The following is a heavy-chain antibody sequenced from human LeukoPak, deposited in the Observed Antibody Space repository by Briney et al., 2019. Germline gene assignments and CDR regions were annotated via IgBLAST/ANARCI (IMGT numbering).Heavy chain of an antibody. CDR2: IYYSGST. D-gene: IGHD6-19*01. Sequence: KTSETLSLTCTVSGGSINSTIYKWGWIRQPPGKGLEWIGSIYYSGSTYYNPSLKSRVTISVDTSKNQFSLKLPSVTAADTALYYCARDSSPGGWLVRWFDPWGQGTLVTVSS. CDR1: GGSINSTIYK. V-gene: IGHV4-39*07. J-gene: IGHJ5*02. CDR3: ARDSSPGGWLVRWFDP.